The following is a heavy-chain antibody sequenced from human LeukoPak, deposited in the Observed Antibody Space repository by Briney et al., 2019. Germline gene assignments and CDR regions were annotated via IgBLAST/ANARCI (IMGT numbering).Heavy chain of an antibody. J-gene: IGHJ3*02. CDR2: INPSGGST. Sequence: ASVKVSYKASGYTFTSYYMHWVRQAPGQGLEWMGIINPSGGSTSYAQKFQGRVTMTRDTSTSTVYMELSSLRSEDTAVYYCARDYYYDSSGYYYSLHDAFDIWGQGTMVTVSS. CDR1: GYTFTSYY. CDR3: ARDYYYDSSGYYYSLHDAFDI. V-gene: IGHV1-46*01. D-gene: IGHD3-22*01.